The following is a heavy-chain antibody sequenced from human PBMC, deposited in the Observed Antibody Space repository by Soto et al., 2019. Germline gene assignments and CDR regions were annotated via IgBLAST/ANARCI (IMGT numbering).Heavy chain of an antibody. CDR1: GFTFSSYS. CDR3: ASTLGYSYGYWGNFAY. J-gene: IGHJ4*02. V-gene: IGHV3-21*01. CDR2: ISSSSSYI. Sequence: GGSLRLSCAASGFTFSSYSMNWVRQAPGKGLEWVSSISSSSSYIYYADSVKGRFTISRDNAKNSLYLQMNSLRAEDTAVYYCASTLGYSYGYWGNFAYWAQGTLVPVSS. D-gene: IGHD5-18*01.